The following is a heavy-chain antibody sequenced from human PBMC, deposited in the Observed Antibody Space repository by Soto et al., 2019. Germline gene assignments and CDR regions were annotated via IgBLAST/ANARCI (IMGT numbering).Heavy chain of an antibody. CDR1: GHTFSSNG. CDR3: ARGGIRYSSGYYGT. D-gene: IGHD6-19*01. CDR2: ISAYNGNT. Sequence: QVQLVQSGAEVKKPGASVKVSCKASGHTFSSNGISWVRQAPGQGLEWMGWISAYNGNTNYAQKLQGRVTMTTDTATSTAYMELRSLRSDDTAVYYCARGGIRYSSGYYGTWGQGTLVTVSS. V-gene: IGHV1-18*01. J-gene: IGHJ5*02.